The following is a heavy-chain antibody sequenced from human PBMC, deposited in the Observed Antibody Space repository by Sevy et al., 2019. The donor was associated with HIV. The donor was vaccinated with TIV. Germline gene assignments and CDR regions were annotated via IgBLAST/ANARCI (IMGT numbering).Heavy chain of an antibody. CDR2: ISWNSGSI. CDR3: EKEIGGCLGWAAGDAFYF. J-gene: IGHJ3*01. Sequence: GGSLRLSCAASGFTFDDYAMHWVRQAPGKGLEWVSGISWNSGSIGYADSVKGRVTNSRDNAKNSLYRQMNSLRAQDTALCYCEKEIGGCLGWAAGDAFYFWGQGTMVTVSS. V-gene: IGHV3-9*01. D-gene: IGHD3-16*01. CDR1: GFTFDDYA.